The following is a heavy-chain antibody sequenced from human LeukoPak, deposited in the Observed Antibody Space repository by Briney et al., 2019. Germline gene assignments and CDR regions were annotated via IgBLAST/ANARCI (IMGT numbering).Heavy chain of an antibody. CDR2: INVSGGGT. CDR3: ARDVYGMDV. J-gene: IGHJ6*02. Sequence: ASVKVSCKASGYTFTSYYIHWVRQAPGQGLEWMGVINVSGGGTTYAQRFQGRVTMTRDTSTSTVYMELSSLRSDDTAVYYCARDVYGMDVWGQGTTVTVSS. V-gene: IGHV1-46*01. CDR1: GYTFTSYY.